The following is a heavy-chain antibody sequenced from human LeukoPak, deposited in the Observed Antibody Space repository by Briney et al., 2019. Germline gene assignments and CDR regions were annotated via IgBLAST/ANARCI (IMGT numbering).Heavy chain of an antibody. CDR3: ARDNPMTTQDY. J-gene: IGHJ4*02. CDR1: GFTFSSYA. D-gene: IGHD4-17*01. CDR2: IYSGGST. V-gene: IGHV3-66*01. Sequence: GGSLRLSCAASGFTFSSYAMHWVRQAPGKGLEWVSVIYSGGSTYYADSVKGRFTISRDNSKNTLYLQMNSLRAEDTAVYYCARDNPMTTQDYWGQGTLVTVSS.